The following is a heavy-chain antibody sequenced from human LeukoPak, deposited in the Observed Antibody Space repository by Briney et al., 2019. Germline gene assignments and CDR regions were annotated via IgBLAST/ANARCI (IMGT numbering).Heavy chain of an antibody. CDR1: GGTFSSYA. J-gene: IGHJ4*02. Sequence: ASVKVSCKASGGTFSSYAISWVRQAPGQGLEWMGKIIPIFGTANYAQKFQGRVTITTDESTSTAYMELSSLRSEDTAVYYCARAIAAAGYFDYWGQGTLVTVSS. CDR2: IIPIFGTA. V-gene: IGHV1-69*05. D-gene: IGHD6-13*01. CDR3: ARAIAAAGYFDY.